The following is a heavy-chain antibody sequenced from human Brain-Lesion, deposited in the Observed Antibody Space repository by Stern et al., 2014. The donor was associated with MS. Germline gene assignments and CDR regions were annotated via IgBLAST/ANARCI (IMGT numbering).Heavy chain of an antibody. CDR1: GFTFSNYW. Sequence: VQLVQSGGGLVQPGGSLRLSCAASGFTFSNYWMHWVRQAPGKGLVWVSRVNNDGRRTSYADSVKGRFTMSRDNAKNTLYLQMNSLRVEDTAIYYSARGERWFDSWGQGTLVTVSS. J-gene: IGHJ5*01. CDR3: ARGERWFDS. CDR2: VNNDGRRT. V-gene: IGHV3-74*01.